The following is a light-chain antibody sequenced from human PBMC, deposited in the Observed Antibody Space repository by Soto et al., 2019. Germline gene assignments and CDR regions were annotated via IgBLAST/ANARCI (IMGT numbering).Light chain of an antibody. J-gene: IGLJ2*01. Sequence: QSVLTQPPSASGNPGQRVTISCSGSSSNIGSSYVYWYQQLPGTAPKLVIFRNNQRPSGVPDRFSGSKSGTAASLAISGLRSEDEADYYGAGWDASLSGHVVFGGGTKVTVL. V-gene: IGLV1-47*01. CDR1: SSNIGSSY. CDR3: AGWDASLSGHVV. CDR2: RNN.